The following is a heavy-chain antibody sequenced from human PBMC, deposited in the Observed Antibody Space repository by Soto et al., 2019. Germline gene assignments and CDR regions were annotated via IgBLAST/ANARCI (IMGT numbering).Heavy chain of an antibody. J-gene: IGHJ6*02. Sequence: HPWGSLRLSCTASVFTCSNYAMNWVRQAPGKGLEWVSAITGGDSYTYYADSVKGRFTISRDNSKNTLFLQMNSLRGEDTAVYYCAKGDYDYSNYYGLDVWGQGTTVTVSS. CDR2: ITGGDSYT. CDR1: VFTCSNYA. CDR3: AKGDYDYSNYYGLDV. D-gene: IGHD4-4*01. V-gene: IGHV3-23*01.